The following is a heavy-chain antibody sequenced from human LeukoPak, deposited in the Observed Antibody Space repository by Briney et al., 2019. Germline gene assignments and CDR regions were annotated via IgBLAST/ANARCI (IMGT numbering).Heavy chain of an antibody. CDR1: GYTFTGYY. CDR3: ARGSYYYDSSGLQYFQH. V-gene: IGHV1-2*06. J-gene: IGHJ1*01. Sequence: ASVKVSCKASGYTFTGYYMHWVRQAPGQGLEWMGRINPNSGGTNYAQKFQGRVTMTRDTSISTAYMELSRLRSDDTAVYYCARGSYYYDSSGLQYFQHWGQGNLVTVSS. CDR2: INPNSGGT. D-gene: IGHD3-22*01.